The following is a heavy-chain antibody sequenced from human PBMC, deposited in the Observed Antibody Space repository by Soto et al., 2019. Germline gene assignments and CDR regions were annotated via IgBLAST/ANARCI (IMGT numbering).Heavy chain of an antibody. CDR1: GFTFSSYS. V-gene: IGHV3-21*01. CDR3: AREANDILTGYYYYGMGV. J-gene: IGHJ6*02. Sequence: GGSLRLSCAASGFTFSSYSMNWVRQAPGKGLEWVSSISSSSSYIYYADSVKGRFTISRDNAKNSLYLQMNSLRAEDTAVYYCAREANDILTGYYYYGMGVWGQGTTVTVSS. CDR2: ISSSSSYI. D-gene: IGHD3-9*01.